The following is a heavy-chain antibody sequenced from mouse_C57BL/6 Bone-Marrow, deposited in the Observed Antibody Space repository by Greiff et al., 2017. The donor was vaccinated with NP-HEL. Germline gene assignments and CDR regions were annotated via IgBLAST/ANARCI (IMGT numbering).Heavy chain of an antibody. J-gene: IGHJ4*01. D-gene: IGHD4-1*01. CDR2: IYPRSGNT. Sequence: LEESGAELARPGASVKLSCKASGYTFTSYGISWVKQRTGQGLEWIGEIYPRSGNTYYNEKFKGKATLTADKSSSTAYMELRSLTSEDSAVYFCASNCGGYGMDYGGQRTSVTVSS. CDR1: GYTFTSYG. CDR3: ASNCGGYGMDY. V-gene: IGHV1-81*01.